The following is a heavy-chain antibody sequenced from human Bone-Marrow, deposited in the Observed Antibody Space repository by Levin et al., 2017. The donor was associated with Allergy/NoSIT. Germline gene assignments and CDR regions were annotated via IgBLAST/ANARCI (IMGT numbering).Heavy chain of an antibody. D-gene: IGHD3-9*01. V-gene: IGHV3-23*01. Sequence: GGSLRLSCAASGVTFGSYAMSWVRQAPGKGLEWVSGISAIRGMTHYADSVEGRFTVSRDNSKNVLYLQMDSLRAEDTAIYYCATHTTLLLKHGFLYLDNWGQGTLVTVSS. CDR2: ISAIRGMT. CDR3: ATHTTLLLKHGFLYLDN. J-gene: IGHJ4*02. CDR1: GVTFGSYA.